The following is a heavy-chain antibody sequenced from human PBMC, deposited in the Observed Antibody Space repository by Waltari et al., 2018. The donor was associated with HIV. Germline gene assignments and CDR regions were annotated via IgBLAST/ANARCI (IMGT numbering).Heavy chain of an antibody. J-gene: IGHJ2*01. V-gene: IGHV1-69*01. CDR2: IVPLLGTA. CDR1: GGIFSTSG. CDR3: ARLGGGNGDRYWHFDL. Sequence: QAQLVQSGAEVKKPGSSVKVSCKSSGGIFSTSGLSWLRQVPGQGLEWMGGIVPLLGTATYAQIFQGRVTITAEEVTTTTQMGLSSLGSEDTALYYCARLGGGNGDRYWHFDLWGRGTLVTVSS. D-gene: IGHD2-21*01.